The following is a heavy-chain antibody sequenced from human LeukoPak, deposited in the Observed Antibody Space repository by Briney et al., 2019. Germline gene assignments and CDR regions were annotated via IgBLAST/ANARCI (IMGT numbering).Heavy chain of an antibody. Sequence: PGGSLRLSCAASGFTFNTYGMNWVRQAPGKGLEWISYISSDSTTTYYADSVKGRFIISRDNAKNSLFLHMNSLRAEDTAVYYCEVMVSAHFDCWGQGALVTVSS. J-gene: IGHJ4*02. V-gene: IGHV3-48*01. CDR3: EVMVSAHFDC. CDR2: ISSDSTTT. D-gene: IGHD2-8*01. CDR1: GFTFNTYG.